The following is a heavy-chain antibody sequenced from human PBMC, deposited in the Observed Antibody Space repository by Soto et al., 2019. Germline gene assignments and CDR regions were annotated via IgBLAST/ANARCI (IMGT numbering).Heavy chain of an antibody. CDR3: ARDVAMPSGLGLGY. J-gene: IGHJ4*02. V-gene: IGHV3-30*03. CDR1: GFVFTNYG. CDR2: ISNDGSKK. D-gene: IGHD6-19*01. Sequence: PVGSLRLSCAASGFVFTNYGMHWVRQAPGKGLEWVAFISNDGSKKYYADSVKGRFTISRDNSENTVYLQMTSLRPDDTAVFYCARDVAMPSGLGLGYWGQGTLVTVS.